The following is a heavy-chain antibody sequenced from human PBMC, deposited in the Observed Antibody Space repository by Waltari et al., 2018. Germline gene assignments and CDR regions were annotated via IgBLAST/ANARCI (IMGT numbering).Heavy chain of an antibody. CDR2: ISASGGT. V-gene: IGHV3-23*01. J-gene: IGHJ4*02. CDR3: ARGPAYYFDY. CDR1: GLTFSRYT. Sequence: EVQLLESGGGLVQPGGSLTLSCAASGLTFSRYTMRWVRQAPGKWLEWVSTISASGGTFYADSVKGRFTVSRDSSKNTLSLQMNSLRAEDTAVYYCARGPAYYFDYWDQGTLVTVSS.